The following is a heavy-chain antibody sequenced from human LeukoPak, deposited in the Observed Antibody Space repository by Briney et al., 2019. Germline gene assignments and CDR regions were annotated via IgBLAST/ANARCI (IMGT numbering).Heavy chain of an antibody. J-gene: IGHJ4*02. V-gene: IGHV4-59*08. CDR3: ARYYDSRSGFDY. CDR1: GGSISSYY. D-gene: IGHD3-22*01. CDR2: IYYSGST. Sequence: PPETLSLTCTVSGGSISSYYWSWIRQPPGKGLEWIGYIYYSGSTNYNPSLKSRVTISVDTSKNQFSLKLSSVTAADTAVYYCARYYDSRSGFDYWGQGTLVTVSS.